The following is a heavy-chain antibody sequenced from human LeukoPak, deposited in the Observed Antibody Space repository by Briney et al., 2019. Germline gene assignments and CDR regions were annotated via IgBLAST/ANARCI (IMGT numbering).Heavy chain of an antibody. CDR1: GFTFSSYE. Sequence: TGGSLRLSCAASGFTFSSYEMNWVRQAPGKGLEWVSYISSSGSTIYYADSVKGRFTISRDNAKNSLYLQMNSLRAEDTAVYYCAREDYDILTGYFYYYMDVWGKGTTVTISS. CDR3: AREDYDILTGYFYYYMDV. D-gene: IGHD3-9*01. J-gene: IGHJ6*03. V-gene: IGHV3-48*03. CDR2: ISSSGSTI.